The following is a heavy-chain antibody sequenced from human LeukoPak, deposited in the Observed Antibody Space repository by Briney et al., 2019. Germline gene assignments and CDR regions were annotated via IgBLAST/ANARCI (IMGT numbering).Heavy chain of an antibody. D-gene: IGHD2-15*01. CDR3: ARVTQTVKGYCSGGSCYYFGWFDP. J-gene: IGHJ5*01. CDR1: GGTFSSYA. Sequence: SVKVSCKASGGTFSSYAIGWVRQAPGQGLEWMGGIIPIFGTANYTQKFQGRVTITTDESTSTAYMELSSLRSEDTAVYYCARVTQTVKGYCSGGSCYYFGWFDPWGQGTLVTVSS. V-gene: IGHV1-69*05. CDR2: IIPIFGTA.